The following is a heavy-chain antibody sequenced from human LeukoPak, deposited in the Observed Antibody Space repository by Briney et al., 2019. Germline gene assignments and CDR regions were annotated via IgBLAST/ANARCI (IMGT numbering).Heavy chain of an antibody. J-gene: IGHJ4*02. CDR2: MHHSGST. D-gene: IGHD3-10*01. CDR3: ARVRLWFGDHLDDY. CDR1: GGSFSGYY. V-gene: IGHV4-38-2*01. Sequence: PSETLSLTCAVYGGSFSGYYWGWIRQPPGKGLEWIGSMHHSGSTYYNPSLKSRVTMSLDTSKNQFSLRLTSVTAADTAVYYCARVRLWFGDHLDDYWGQGTLVTVSS.